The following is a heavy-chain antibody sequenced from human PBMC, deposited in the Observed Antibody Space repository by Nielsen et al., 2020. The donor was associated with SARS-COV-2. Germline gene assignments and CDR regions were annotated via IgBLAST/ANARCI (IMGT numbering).Heavy chain of an antibody. D-gene: IGHD5-12*01. CDR1: GYTFTSYG. V-gene: IGHV1-18*01. CDR3: ARDEGSGYAYM. Sequence: ASVKVSCKASGYTFTSYGITWVRQAPGQGLEWMGWINAYNGNTNFAQKLQGRVTMTTDTSTSTAYMELRSLRSDDTVVYYCARDEGSGYAYMWGQGTLVTVSS. J-gene: IGHJ4*02. CDR2: INAYNGNT.